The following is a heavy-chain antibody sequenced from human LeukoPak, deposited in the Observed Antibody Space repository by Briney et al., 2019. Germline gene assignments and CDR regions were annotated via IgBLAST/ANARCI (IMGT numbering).Heavy chain of an antibody. J-gene: IGHJ6*02. V-gene: IGHV3-23*01. CDR1: GFTFSSYG. CDR2: ISGNGDTT. D-gene: IGHD2-8*02. CDR3: AKDLGFCTGGDCYPYYYYYAMDV. Sequence: PGGSLRLSCAASGFTFSSYGMRWVRQAPGKGLEWVSGISGNGDTTNYADSVKGRFTISRDNSKSTLYLQMNSLRAEDTALYYCAKDLGFCTGGDCYPYYYYYAMDVWGQGTTVTVSS.